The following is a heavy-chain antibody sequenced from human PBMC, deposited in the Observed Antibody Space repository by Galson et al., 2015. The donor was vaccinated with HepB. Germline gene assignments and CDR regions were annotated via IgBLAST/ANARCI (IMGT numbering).Heavy chain of an antibody. CDR2: ISYDGSTK. CDR1: GFTFSSYA. V-gene: IGHV3-30-3*01. CDR3: ARDINYGDYADWAFDY. Sequence: SLRLSCAASGFTFSSYAMHWVRQAPGKGLEWVAVISYDGSTKFYADSVKGRFTISRDNSKNTLYLQMNSLRAEDTAVYYCARDINYGDYADWAFDYWGQGTLVTVSS. J-gene: IGHJ4*02. D-gene: IGHD4-17*01.